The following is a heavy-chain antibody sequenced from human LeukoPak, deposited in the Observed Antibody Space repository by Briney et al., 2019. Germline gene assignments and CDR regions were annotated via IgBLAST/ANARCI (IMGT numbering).Heavy chain of an antibody. CDR1: GYTFTSYD. J-gene: IGHJ3*02. D-gene: IGHD3-22*01. V-gene: IGHV1-8*01. CDR2: MNPNSGNT. Sequence: GASVRVSCKASGYTFTSYDINWVRQATGQGLEWMGWMNPNSGNTGYAQKFQGRVTMTRNTSISTAYMELSSLRSEDTAVYYCARVRDYYDSSGYTDAFDIWGQGTMATVSS. CDR3: ARVRDYYDSSGYTDAFDI.